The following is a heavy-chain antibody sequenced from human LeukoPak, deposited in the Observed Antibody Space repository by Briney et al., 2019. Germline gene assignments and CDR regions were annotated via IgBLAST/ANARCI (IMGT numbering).Heavy chain of an antibody. V-gene: IGHV1-18*01. J-gene: IGHJ6*03. D-gene: IGHD4-17*01. Sequence: EASVKVSCKASGYTFTSHGIRWVRQAPGQGLEWMGWISTYNGNTNYAQKLQGRVTMTTDTSTNTAYMELRSLRSDDTAVYYCARGNLRGWYGDYFDYYYMDVWGKGTTVTVSS. CDR2: ISTYNGNT. CDR3: ARGNLRGWYGDYFDYYYMDV. CDR1: GYTFTSHG.